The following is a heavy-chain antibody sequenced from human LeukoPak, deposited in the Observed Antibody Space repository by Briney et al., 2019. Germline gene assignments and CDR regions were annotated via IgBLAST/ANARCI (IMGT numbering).Heavy chain of an antibody. CDR1: GFIFSTYS. CDR2: ISSTSSYI. V-gene: IGHV3-21*01. Sequence: GGSLRLSCAASGFIFSTYSMNWVRQAPGKGLEWVSSISSTSSYIFYADSVKGRFTISRDNAQNSLFLQMHRLRPEDTAVYYCVRDLPRIASLFDHWGRGTLVTVSS. J-gene: IGHJ4*02. D-gene: IGHD6-13*01. CDR3: VRDLPRIASLFDH.